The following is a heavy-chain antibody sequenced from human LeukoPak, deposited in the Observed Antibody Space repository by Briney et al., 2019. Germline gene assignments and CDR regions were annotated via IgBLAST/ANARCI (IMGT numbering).Heavy chain of an antibody. CDR1: GGSISSYY. V-gene: IGHV4-59*01. D-gene: IGHD3-3*01. CDR2: TYNSGST. CDR3: ARDRPVDYGFWGGYCDY. J-gene: IGHJ4*02. Sequence: SETLSLTCTVSGGSISSYYWCWIRQPPGQGMEWSGYTYNSGSTNDNPSLKSRVTISEDTSKNRFSLKLSSVTAADTAVYCCARDRPVDYGFWGGYCDYWGEGTLVTVSS.